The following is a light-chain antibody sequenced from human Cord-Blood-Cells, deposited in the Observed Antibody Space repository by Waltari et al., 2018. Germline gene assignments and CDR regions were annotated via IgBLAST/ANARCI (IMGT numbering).Light chain of an antibody. CDR2: ECS. CDR1: SSHVGRYNL. Sequence: QAALTQPASVSGSPGQSITISCTGTSSHVGRYNLVSWYQQHPGKATKLMIDECSKRPSGVSNRFSGSKSGNTASLTISGLQAEDEADYYCCSYAGSSTNYVFGTGTKVTVL. J-gene: IGLJ1*01. CDR3: CSYAGSSTNYV. V-gene: IGLV2-23*01.